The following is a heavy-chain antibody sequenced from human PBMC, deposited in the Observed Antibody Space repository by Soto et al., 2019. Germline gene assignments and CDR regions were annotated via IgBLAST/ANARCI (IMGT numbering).Heavy chain of an antibody. D-gene: IGHD1-26*01. CDR2: ISPMFGAA. J-gene: IGHJ4*02. V-gene: IGHV1-69*19. Sequence: QVQLVQSGAEIKKPGSSVKVSRQSSGGTFNTYAMNWVRQAPGQGPEWMGDISPMFGAANYAPKFQGRVTITAHESTGTSYMHLSRLTSEDTALYFCAMELQVHTPAFVYWGQGTLVTVSS. CDR1: GGTFNTYA. CDR3: AMELQVHTPAFVY.